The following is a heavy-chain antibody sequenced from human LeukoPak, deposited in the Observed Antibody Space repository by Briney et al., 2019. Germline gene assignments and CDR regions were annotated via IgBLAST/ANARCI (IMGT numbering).Heavy chain of an antibody. V-gene: IGHV4-31*03. CDR2: IYYSGST. CDR3: ARGKGVTIFGVVKYYGMDV. J-gene: IGHJ6*02. CDR1: GGSISSGGYY. Sequence: PSQTLSLTCTVSGGSISSGGYYWSWIRQHPGKGLEWIGYIYYSGSTYYNPSLKNRVTISVDTSKNQFSLKLSSVTAADTAVYYCARGKGVTIFGVVKYYGMDVWGQGTTVTVSS. D-gene: IGHD3-3*01.